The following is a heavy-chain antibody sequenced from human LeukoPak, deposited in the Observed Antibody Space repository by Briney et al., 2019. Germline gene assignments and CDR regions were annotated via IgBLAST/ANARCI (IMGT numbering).Heavy chain of an antibody. CDR1: GYTFTSYG. J-gene: IGHJ6*02. CDR3: AREVYGDYPNYYYHGMDV. V-gene: IGHV1-18*01. CDR2: ISAYNGNT. Sequence: GASVKVSCKASGYTFTSYGISWVRQAPGQGLEWMGWISAYNGNTNYAQKLQGRVTMTTDTSTSTAYMELRSLRSDDTAVYYCAREVYGDYPNYYYHGMDVWGQGTTVTVSS. D-gene: IGHD4-17*01.